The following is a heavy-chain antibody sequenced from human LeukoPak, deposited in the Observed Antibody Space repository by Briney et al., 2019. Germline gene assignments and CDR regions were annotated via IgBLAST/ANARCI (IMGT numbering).Heavy chain of an antibody. D-gene: IGHD2-21*01. Sequence: GGSLRLSCAASGFTFSSYAMSWVRQAPGKGLEWVSAVSGSDGSTYYADSVKGRFTMPRDNSKNMLYLQMNSLRAEDTAVYYCAKQSSTAYFEYWGQGTLVTVSS. CDR2: VSGSDGST. J-gene: IGHJ4*02. CDR1: GFTFSSYA. CDR3: AKQSSTAYFEY. V-gene: IGHV3-23*01.